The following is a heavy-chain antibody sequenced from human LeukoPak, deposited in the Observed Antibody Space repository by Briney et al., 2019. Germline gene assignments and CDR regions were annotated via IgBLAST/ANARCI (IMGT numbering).Heavy chain of an antibody. CDR3: ARRKYYGSVPIDS. CDR1: GGIFSSYA. V-gene: IGHV1-69*01. J-gene: IGHJ4*02. Sequence: ASVKVSCKAPGGIFSSYAITWVRQAPGQGLEWMGGIVPMFGPTIHAQKFRDRVTISADESTNTAYMELSSLRSDDTAVYFCARRKYYGSVPIDSWGQGTLVSVSS. D-gene: IGHD3-10*01. CDR2: IVPMFGPT.